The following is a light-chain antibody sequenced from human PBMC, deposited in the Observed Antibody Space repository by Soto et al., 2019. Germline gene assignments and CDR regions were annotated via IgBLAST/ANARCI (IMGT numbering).Light chain of an antibody. CDR2: DAS. CDR1: QSIYRW. Sequence: DIQVTQSPSTLSTSVGDRVTITCRASQSIYRWLAWYQQKAGKAPKLLIYDASSLQSGVPSRFSGSGSGTEFTLTISSLQPDDFATYYCQQYNGYPLTFGGGTKVDIK. J-gene: IGKJ4*01. V-gene: IGKV1-5*01. CDR3: QQYNGYPLT.